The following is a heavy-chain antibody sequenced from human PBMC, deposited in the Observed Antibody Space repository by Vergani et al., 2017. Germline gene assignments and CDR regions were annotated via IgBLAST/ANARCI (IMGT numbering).Heavy chain of an antibody. Sequence: QVQLVQSGAEVKKPGASVKVSCKASGYTFTSYDINWVRQATGQGLEWMGWMNPNSGNTGYAQKFQGRVTITRNTSISTAYMELSSLRSEDTAVYYCAIGRGMENYYGSGSYRFNWFDPWGQGTLVTVSS. CDR1: GYTFTSYD. J-gene: IGHJ5*02. CDR3: AIGRGMENYYGSGSYRFNWFDP. CDR2: MNPNSGNT. V-gene: IGHV1-8*03. D-gene: IGHD3-10*01.